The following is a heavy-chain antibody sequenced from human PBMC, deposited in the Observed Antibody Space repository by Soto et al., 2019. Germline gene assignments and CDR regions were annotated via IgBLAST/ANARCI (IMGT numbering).Heavy chain of an antibody. CDR1: GYPFTTYL. Sequence: GESLKISCKGSGYPFTTYLIGWVRQTPGKGLEWMGIIYPGGSDTRYSPSFQGQVTISADKSASTAYLQWSSLKASDTAMYYCARRDSSGYSYFDYWGQGTLVTVSS. CDR3: ARRDSSGYSYFDY. V-gene: IGHV5-51*01. CDR2: IYPGGSDT. D-gene: IGHD3-22*01. J-gene: IGHJ4*02.